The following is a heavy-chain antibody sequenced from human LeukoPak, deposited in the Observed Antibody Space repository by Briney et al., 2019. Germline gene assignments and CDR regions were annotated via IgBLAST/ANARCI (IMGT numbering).Heavy chain of an antibody. Sequence: GGSLRLSCAASGFTFSSYEMNWVRQAPGKGLEWVSYISSSGSTIYYADSVKGRFTISRDNAKNSLYLQMNSLRAEDTAVYYCARSLTTISTAVFDYWGQGALVTVSS. CDR1: GFTFSSYE. V-gene: IGHV3-48*03. J-gene: IGHJ4*02. D-gene: IGHD3-9*01. CDR2: ISSSGSTI. CDR3: ARSLTTISTAVFDY.